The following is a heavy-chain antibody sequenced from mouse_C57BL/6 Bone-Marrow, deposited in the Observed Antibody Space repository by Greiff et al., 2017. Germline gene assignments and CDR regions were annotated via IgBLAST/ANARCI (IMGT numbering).Heavy chain of an antibody. CDR2: IDPSDSET. J-gene: IGHJ2*01. Sequence: QVQLQQPGAELVRPGSSVKLSCKASGYTFTSYWMHWVKQRPIQGLEWIGNIDPSDSETHYNQKFKDKATLTVDKSSSTAYMQLSSLTSEYSAVYYGARGDNGTTYFDYWGQGTTLTVSS. CDR1: GYTFTSYW. CDR3: ARGDNGTTYFDY. D-gene: IGHD1-3*01. V-gene: IGHV1-52*01.